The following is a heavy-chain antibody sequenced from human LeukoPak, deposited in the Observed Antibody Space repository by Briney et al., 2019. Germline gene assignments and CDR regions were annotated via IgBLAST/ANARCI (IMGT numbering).Heavy chain of an antibody. J-gene: IGHJ5*02. CDR3: AREDIAAAANWFDP. D-gene: IGHD6-13*01. V-gene: IGHV3-74*01. CDR2: INSDGSST. CDR1: GFTFSSNW. Sequence: GCSLRLSCAASGFTFSSNWMHWVRQGTGKGLVWISGINSDGSSTNYADSVKGRFTISRDNAKNTLYLQMNSLRDEDTAVYYCAREDIAAAANWFDPWGQGTLVTVSS.